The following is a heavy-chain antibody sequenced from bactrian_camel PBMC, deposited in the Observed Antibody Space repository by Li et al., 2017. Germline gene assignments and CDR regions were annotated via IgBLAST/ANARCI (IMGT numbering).Heavy chain of an antibody. J-gene: IGHJ4*01. V-gene: IGHV3S44*01. Sequence: VQLVESGGGSVQAGGSLRLSCAVSGYLLSNSDYLLAWFRQAPGKEREGVAIIGADGDTSYVGFVKGRFTISQDNAKNTLYLQMNVLKSEDTAQYYCATGGGWSTYWGQGTQVTVS. CDR1: GYLLSNSD. D-gene: IGHD6*01. CDR3: ATGGGWSTY. CDR2: IGADGDT.